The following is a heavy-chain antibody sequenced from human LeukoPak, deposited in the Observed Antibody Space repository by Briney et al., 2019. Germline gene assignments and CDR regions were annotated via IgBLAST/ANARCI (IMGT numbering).Heavy chain of an antibody. CDR2: INPSGGST. CDR1: GYTFTSYY. D-gene: IGHD2-15*01. V-gene: IGHV1-46*01. Sequence: GASVKVSCKASGYTFTSYYMHWVRQAPGQGLEWMGIINPSGGSTSYAQKFQGRVTMTRDMSTSTVYVELSSLRSEDTAVYYCARDLRFVVVAGKSDGPLYWGQGTLVTVSS. CDR3: ARDLRFVVVAGKSDGPLY. J-gene: IGHJ4*02.